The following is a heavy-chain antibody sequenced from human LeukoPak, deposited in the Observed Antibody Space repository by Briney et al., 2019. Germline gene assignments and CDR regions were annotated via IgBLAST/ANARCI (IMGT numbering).Heavy chain of an antibody. CDR1: GFTVSSNY. Sequence: GGSLRLSCAASGFTVSSNYMNWVRQAPGKGLEWVSVIYSGGSTYYADSVKGRFTISRDNSKNTLYLQMNSLRAEDTAVYYCARDDYGDRRESGYWGQGTLVTVSS. J-gene: IGHJ4*02. CDR2: IYSGGST. CDR3: ARDDYGDRRESGY. D-gene: IGHD4-17*01. V-gene: IGHV3-53*01.